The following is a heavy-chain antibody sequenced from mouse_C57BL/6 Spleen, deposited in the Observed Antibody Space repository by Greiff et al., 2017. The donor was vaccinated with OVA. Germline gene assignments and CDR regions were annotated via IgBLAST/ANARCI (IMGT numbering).Heavy chain of an antibody. CDR3: AKRGYGSSDAMDY. J-gene: IGHJ4*01. V-gene: IGHV3-6*01. D-gene: IGHD1-1*01. CDR1: GYSITSGYY. Sequence: EVKLIESGPGLVKPSQSLSLTCSVTGYSITSGYYWNWIRQFPGNKLEWMGYISYDGSNNYNPSLKNRIYITRDTSKNQLFLKLNSVTTEDTATYYCAKRGYGSSDAMDYWGQGTSVTVSS. CDR2: ISYDGSN.